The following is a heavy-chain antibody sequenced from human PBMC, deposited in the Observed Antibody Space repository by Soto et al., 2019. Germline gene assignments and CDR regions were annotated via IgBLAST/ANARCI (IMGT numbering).Heavy chain of an antibody. D-gene: IGHD2-2*01. V-gene: IGHV3-13*01. CDR3: ARGSGCSSTSCYPAVRTYYYYYGMDV. Sequence: EVQLVESGGGLVQPGGSLRLSCAASGFTFSSYDMHWVRQATGKGLEWVSAIGTAGDTYYPGSVKGRFTISRENAKNSLYLQMNSLRAEDTAVYYCARGSGCSSTSCYPAVRTYYYYYGMDVWGQGTTVTVSS. J-gene: IGHJ6*02. CDR1: GFTFSSYD. CDR2: IGTAGDT.